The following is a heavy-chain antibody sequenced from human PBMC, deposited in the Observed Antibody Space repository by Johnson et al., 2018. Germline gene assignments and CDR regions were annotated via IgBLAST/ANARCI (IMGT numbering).Heavy chain of an antibody. J-gene: IGHJ4*02. V-gene: IGHV3-9*01. D-gene: IGHD2-2*01. CDR1: GVSCHTYA. Sequence: VQLVESGGGLVQPGGSLRLSCAVSGVSCHTYAMQWFRQTPGKGLEWVPGIYCSSGDTGYADSVKGRFTTSRDNDKKTLYLQMNSLRPEDTAVYYCGKDLTPGVLDQWGQGTLVIVSS. CDR3: GKDLTPGVLDQ. CDR2: IYCSSGDT.